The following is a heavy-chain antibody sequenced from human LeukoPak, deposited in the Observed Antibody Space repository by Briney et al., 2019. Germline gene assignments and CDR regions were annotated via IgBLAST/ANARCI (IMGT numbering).Heavy chain of an antibody. CDR1: RFTFSSYE. CDR3: ARGRFHLDY. J-gene: IGHJ4*02. CDR2: ISSSGITR. Sequence: GGSLRLSCAASRFTFSSYEMNLVRQAPGKGLEWVSYISSSGITRYYADSVKGRLTISRDNAKNSQYLQVTSLRADDPTVYYCARGRFHLDYWGQGTLVTVSS. V-gene: IGHV3-48*03.